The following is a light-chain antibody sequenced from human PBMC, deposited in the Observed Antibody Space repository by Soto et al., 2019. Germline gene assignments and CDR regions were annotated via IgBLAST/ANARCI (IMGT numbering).Light chain of an antibody. J-gene: IGLJ1*01. CDR3: SSYTPDSTGV. CDR1: RDDVGGYDY. V-gene: IGLV2-14*03. Sequence: QSVLAQPASVSGSPGQSITISCSGTRDDVGGYDYVSWYQQHPGQAPKVIIYDVSHRPSGVSSRFSASKSGNTASLTISGLQAEDEADYYCSSYTPDSTGVFGTGTKVTVL. CDR2: DVS.